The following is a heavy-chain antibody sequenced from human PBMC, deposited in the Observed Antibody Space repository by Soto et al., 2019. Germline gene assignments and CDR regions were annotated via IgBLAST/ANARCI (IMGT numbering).Heavy chain of an antibody. CDR3: TTDRDHYYDSSGYQGGWFDP. CDR2: ISNDGSNE. V-gene: IGHV3-30*03. J-gene: IGHJ5*02. CDR1: GFTFRWFG. D-gene: IGHD3-22*01. Sequence: PGGSLRLSCVGSGFTFRWFGMNWVRQAPGKGLEWVARISNDGSNEYYVDSVKGRFTISRDNSKNTLYLQMNSLKTEDTAVYYCTTDRDHYYDSSGYQGGWFDPWGQGTLVTVSS.